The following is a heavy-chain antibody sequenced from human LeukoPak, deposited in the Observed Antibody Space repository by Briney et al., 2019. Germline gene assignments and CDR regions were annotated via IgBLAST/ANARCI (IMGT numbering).Heavy chain of an antibody. CDR2: TTGSGGST. CDR1: GFTFRSYA. V-gene: IGHV3-23*01. CDR3: AKGVGYYYYMDV. J-gene: IGHJ6*03. Sequence: GGSLRLSCAASGFTFRSYAMSWVRLAPGKGLEWVSATTGSGGSTYYADSVKGRFTISRDNSKNTLYLQMNSLRAEDTAVYYCAKGVGYYYYMDVWGKGTTVTVSS.